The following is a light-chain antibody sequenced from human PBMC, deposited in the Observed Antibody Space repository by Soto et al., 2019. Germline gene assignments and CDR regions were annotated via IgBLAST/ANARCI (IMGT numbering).Light chain of an antibody. CDR1: PGISSY. V-gene: IGKV1-8*01. Sequence: AIRMTQSPSSLSASTGERVTITCRASPGISSYLAWYQQKPGKAPKLLIYAASTLQSGVPSRFSGSGSGTDFTLTISCLQSEDTATYYCQHYDNLSLTFGGGTKVDI. CDR3: QHYDNLSLT. CDR2: AAS. J-gene: IGKJ4*01.